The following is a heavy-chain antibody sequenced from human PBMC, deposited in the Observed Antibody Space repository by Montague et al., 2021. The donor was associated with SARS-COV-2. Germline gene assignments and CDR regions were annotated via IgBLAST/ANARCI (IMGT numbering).Heavy chain of an antibody. CDR1: GGSISSSSYY. V-gene: IGHV4-39*07. Sequence: SETLSLTCTVSGGSISSSSYYWGWIRRPPGKGLEWIGSIYYSGSTYYNPSLKSRVTISVDTSKNQFSLKLSSVTAADTAVYYCARGIRRPWIDLCVCSEFDYWGQGTLVTVSS. D-gene: IGHD5-18*01. CDR3: ARGIRRPWIDLCVCSEFDY. CDR2: IYYSGST. J-gene: IGHJ4*02.